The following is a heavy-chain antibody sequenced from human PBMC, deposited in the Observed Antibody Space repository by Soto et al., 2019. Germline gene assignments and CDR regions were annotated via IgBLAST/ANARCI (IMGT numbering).Heavy chain of an antibody. CDR2: IYYSGST. V-gene: IGHV4-39*01. D-gene: IGHD6-19*01. Sequence: QLQLQESGPGLVKPSETLSLTCTVSGGSISSSSYYWGWIRQPPGKGLEWIGSIYYSGSTYYNPSLKSRVTIAVDTSKNQFSLKLSSVTAADTAVYYCARLLAVAGNPIDYWGQGTLVTVSS. CDR1: GGSISSSSYY. J-gene: IGHJ4*02. CDR3: ARLLAVAGNPIDY.